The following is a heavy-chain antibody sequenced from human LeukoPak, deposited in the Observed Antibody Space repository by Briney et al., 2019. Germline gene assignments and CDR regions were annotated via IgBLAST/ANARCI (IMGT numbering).Heavy chain of an antibody. D-gene: IGHD2-2*01. Sequence: GGSLRLSCAASGFTFSNYAMSWVRQAPGKGLECVSVISESGGYTSYADSVKGRFTISRDTSNNTLYLEMNSLKTEDTAVYYCTTLAETIVVVPAAATDYYYYYMDVWGKGTTVTVSS. CDR3: TTLAETIVVVPAAATDYYYYYMDV. J-gene: IGHJ6*03. CDR2: ISESGGYT. V-gene: IGHV3-23*01. CDR1: GFTFSNYA.